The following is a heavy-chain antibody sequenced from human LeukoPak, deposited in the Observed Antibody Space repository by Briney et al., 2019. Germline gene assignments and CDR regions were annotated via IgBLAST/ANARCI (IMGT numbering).Heavy chain of an antibody. CDR1: GFTFSRYA. J-gene: IGHJ4*02. CDR2: IYSGGST. V-gene: IGHV3-53*01. D-gene: IGHD6-19*01. CDR3: ARDYGAVADD. Sequence: GGSLRLSCAASGFTFSRYAMSWVRQAPGKGLEWVSVIYSGGSTYYADSVKGRFTISRDNSKNTLYLQMNSLRAEDTAVYYCARDYGAVADDWGQGTLVTVSS.